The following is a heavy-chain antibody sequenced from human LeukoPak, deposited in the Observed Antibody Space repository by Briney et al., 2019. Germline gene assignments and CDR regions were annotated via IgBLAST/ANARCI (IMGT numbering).Heavy chain of an antibody. D-gene: IGHD1-7*01. Sequence: GGSLRLSCAASGFTFSRYWMHWVRQAPGKGLVWVSRINTDASSTKYADSVKGRFTISRDNSKNTLYLQMSSLTAADTAVYFCARGRTWNYPYYFDYWGQGTLVAVSS. CDR1: GFTFSRYW. V-gene: IGHV3-74*03. CDR3: ARGRTWNYPYYFDY. J-gene: IGHJ4*02. CDR2: INTDASST.